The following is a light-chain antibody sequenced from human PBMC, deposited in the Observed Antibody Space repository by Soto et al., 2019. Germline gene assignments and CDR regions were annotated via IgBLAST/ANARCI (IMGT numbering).Light chain of an antibody. CDR2: DAS. CDR3: QQYNSYSLT. V-gene: IGKV1-5*01. CDR1: QSISSW. Sequence: DIQMTQSPATLSASVGDSVTITCRASQSISSWLAWYQQKPGKAPKLLIYDASSLESGVPSRFSGSGSGTEFTLTISSLQPDDVAAYYCQQYNSYSLTFGGGTKVEIK. J-gene: IGKJ4*01.